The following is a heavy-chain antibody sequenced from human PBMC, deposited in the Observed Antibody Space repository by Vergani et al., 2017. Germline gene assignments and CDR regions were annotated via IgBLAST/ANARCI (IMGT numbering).Heavy chain of an antibody. J-gene: IGHJ5*02. CDR2: ITPFNGNT. D-gene: IGHD2-2*01. V-gene: IGHV1-45*02. CDR3: ALAESSTSCINSVCITPETGSWFDP. CDR1: GYTFTYRY. Sequence: QMQLVQSGAEVKKTGSSVKVSCKASGYTFTYRYLHWVRQAPGQALEWMGWITPFNGNTNYAQKFQDRVTINRDRYMSTAYMELSSLRSEDTAMYYCALAESSTSCINSVCITPETGSWFDPWGQGTLVTVSS.